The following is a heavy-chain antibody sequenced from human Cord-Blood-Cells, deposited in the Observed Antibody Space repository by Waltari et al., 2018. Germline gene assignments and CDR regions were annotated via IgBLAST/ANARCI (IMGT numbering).Heavy chain of an antibody. J-gene: IGHJ4*02. CDR2: IYPSGNT. CDR3: ARSPVDTAMVFDY. Sequence: QVQLQESGPGLVKPSGTLSLTCDVSGGSISSSNSRSWVRQPPGKGLEWIGEIYPSGNTNYNPSLKSRVTISIDKSKNQFSLKLSSVTAADTAVYYCARSPVDTAMVFDYWGQGTLVTVSS. D-gene: IGHD5-18*01. V-gene: IGHV4-4*02. CDR1: GGSISSSNS.